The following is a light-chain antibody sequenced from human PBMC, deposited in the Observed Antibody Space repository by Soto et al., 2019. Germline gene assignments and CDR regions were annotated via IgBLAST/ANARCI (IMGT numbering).Light chain of an antibody. CDR2: EVS. Sequence: QSVLTQPASVSGSPGQSITISCTGSSSDIGDYDYVSWYQQHPGKAPKVLISEVSNRPSGVSNRLSGSRSGKTASLTISGLQTEDEADYYCCSYADNNTYVFGSGTKVTVL. CDR1: SSDIGDYDY. CDR3: CSYADNNTYV. V-gene: IGLV2-23*02. J-gene: IGLJ1*01.